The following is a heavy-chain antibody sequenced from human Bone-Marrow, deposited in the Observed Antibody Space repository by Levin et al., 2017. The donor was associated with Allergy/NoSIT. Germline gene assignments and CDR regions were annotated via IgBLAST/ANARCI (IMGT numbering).Heavy chain of an antibody. Sequence: TSETLSLTCTVSGGSISSYYWSWIRQPPGRGLEWIGYIYYSGGTNYNPSLKSRVTISVDTSKNQFSLKLSSVTAADTAVYYCARGPSIAAVDNDFDYWGQGTLVTVSS. D-gene: IGHD6-13*01. V-gene: IGHV4-59*01. J-gene: IGHJ4*02. CDR2: IYYSGGT. CDR1: GGSISSYY. CDR3: ARGPSIAAVDNDFDY.